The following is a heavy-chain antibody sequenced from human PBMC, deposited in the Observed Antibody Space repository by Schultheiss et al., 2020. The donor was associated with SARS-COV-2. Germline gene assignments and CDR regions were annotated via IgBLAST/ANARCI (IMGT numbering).Heavy chain of an antibody. CDR2: MYHSGST. J-gene: IGHJ5*02. CDR3: ARERISAAAVT. Sequence: SETLSLTCTVSAYSISTDYYWGWIRQPPGKGLEWIGSMYHSGSTYYNPSLKSRVTISVDTSKNQFSLKLSSVTAADTAVYYCARERISAAAVTWGQGTLVTVSS. CDR1: AYSISTDYY. V-gene: IGHV4-38-2*02. D-gene: IGHD6-13*01.